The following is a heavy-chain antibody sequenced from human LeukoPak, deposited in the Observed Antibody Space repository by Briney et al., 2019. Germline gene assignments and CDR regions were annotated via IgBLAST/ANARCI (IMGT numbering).Heavy chain of an antibody. V-gene: IGHV4-34*01. CDR1: GGSFSGYY. Sequence: SETLSLTCAVYGGSFSGYYWSWIRQPPGKGLEWIGEINHSGSTNYNPSLKSRVTISVDTSKNQFSLKLSSVTAADTAVYYCARAGSSLAAAGFLRNPNYYYYGMDVWGKGTTVTVSS. CDR3: ARAGSSLAAAGFLRNPNYYYYGMDV. D-gene: IGHD6-13*01. CDR2: INHSGST. J-gene: IGHJ6*04.